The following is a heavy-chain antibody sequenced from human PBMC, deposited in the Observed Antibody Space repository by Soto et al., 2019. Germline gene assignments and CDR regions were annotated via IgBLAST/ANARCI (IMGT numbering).Heavy chain of an antibody. D-gene: IGHD6-19*01. J-gene: IGHJ4*02. CDR2: ISSSSTYI. CDR3: ARVVGWYYDY. CDR1: GLTFSSYS. Sequence: GGSLRLSCAASGLTFSSYSMNWVRQAPGKGLEWVSSISSSSTYIYYADPVKGRFTISRDNAKNSLYLQMNSLRGEDTAVYYCARVVGWYYDYWGQGIQVTVSS. V-gene: IGHV3-21*01.